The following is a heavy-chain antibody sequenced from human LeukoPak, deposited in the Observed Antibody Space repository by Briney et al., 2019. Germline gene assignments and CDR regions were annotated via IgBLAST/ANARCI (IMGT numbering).Heavy chain of an antibody. Sequence: SQTLSLTCAISGDSVSSNTAAWNWIRQSPSSGLEWLGRTYYRSKWYNDYAVSVKSRITINPDTSKNQFSLQLNSVTSEDTAVYFCARVKDYYDGSVYYFLDYWGQGTLVTVSS. CDR2: TYYRSKWYN. J-gene: IGHJ4*02. V-gene: IGHV6-1*01. D-gene: IGHD3-22*01. CDR3: ARVKDYYDGSVYYFLDY. CDR1: GDSVSSNTAA.